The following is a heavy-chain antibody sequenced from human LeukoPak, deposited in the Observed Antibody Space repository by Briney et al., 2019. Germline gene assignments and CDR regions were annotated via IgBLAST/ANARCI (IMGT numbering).Heavy chain of an antibody. CDR1: GFTFSNYA. Sequence: GGSLRLSRAASGFTFSNYAMSWVRQAPGKGLEWVSAISGSGGYTVHADSVKGRFTISRDNSKNTLYLQMNSLRVEDTAVYYCAKEGYYGSGSYYRGGFDYWGQGTLVTVSS. J-gene: IGHJ4*02. CDR2: ISGSGGYT. CDR3: AKEGYYGSGSYYRGGFDY. V-gene: IGHV3-23*01. D-gene: IGHD3-10*01.